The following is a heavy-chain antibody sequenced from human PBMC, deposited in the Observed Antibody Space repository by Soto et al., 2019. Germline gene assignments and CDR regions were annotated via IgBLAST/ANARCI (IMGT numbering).Heavy chain of an antibody. J-gene: IGHJ4*02. Sequence: QVQLVQSGAEVKKPGSSVKVSCKASGGTFSSYTISWVRQAPGQGLEWMGRIIPILGIANYAQKFQGRVTITADKSTSTAYMELSSLRSEDTAAYYCARDLTETYNSNDEGGGYWGQGTLVTVSS. CDR2: IIPILGIA. CDR1: GGTFSSYT. D-gene: IGHD1-1*01. CDR3: ARDLTETYNSNDEGGGY. V-gene: IGHV1-69*08.